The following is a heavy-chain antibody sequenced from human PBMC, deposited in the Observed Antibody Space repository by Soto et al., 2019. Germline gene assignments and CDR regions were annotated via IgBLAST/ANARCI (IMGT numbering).Heavy chain of an antibody. CDR3: ANDPNPSLPLSPDY. Sequence: GGSLRLSCAASGFTFSSYGMHWVRQAPGKGLEWVAVISYDGSNKYYADSVKGRFTISRDNSKNTLYLQMNSLRAEDTAVYYCANDPNPSLPLSPDYWGQGTLVTVSS. CDR2: ISYDGSNK. J-gene: IGHJ4*02. CDR1: GFTFSSYG. V-gene: IGHV3-30*18. D-gene: IGHD2-15*01.